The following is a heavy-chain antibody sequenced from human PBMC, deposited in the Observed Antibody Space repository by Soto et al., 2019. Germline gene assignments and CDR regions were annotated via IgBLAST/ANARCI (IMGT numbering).Heavy chain of an antibody. D-gene: IGHD5-12*01. CDR2: ISHDGINK. Sequence: WGSLRLSCAASGFTFTNYGLHWVRQAPGKGLEWVAVISHDGINKYYEDSVKGRFTISRDTSKNTLYLQMNSLRPEDTAVYFCAKDRGYEILDSWGQGTQVTVSS. CDR1: GFTFTNYG. CDR3: AKDRGYEILDS. V-gene: IGHV3-30*18. J-gene: IGHJ4*02.